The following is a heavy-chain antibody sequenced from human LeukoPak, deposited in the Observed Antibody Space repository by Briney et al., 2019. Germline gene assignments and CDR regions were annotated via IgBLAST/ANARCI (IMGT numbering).Heavy chain of an antibody. CDR1: GFTFSSYS. V-gene: IGHV3-23*01. Sequence: GGSLRLSCAASGFTFSSYSMNWVRQAPGQGLEWVSAISTDGTSTYYADSVKGRFTISRDNSKDTLYLQMNSLRAEDTAVYYCARDDYGPAGYGGQGTLVTVSS. CDR3: ARDDYGPAGY. D-gene: IGHD4-17*01. CDR2: ISTDGTST. J-gene: IGHJ4*02.